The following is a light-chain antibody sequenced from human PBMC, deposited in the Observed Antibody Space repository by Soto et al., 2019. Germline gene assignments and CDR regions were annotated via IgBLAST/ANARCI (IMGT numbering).Light chain of an antibody. CDR1: QSISSY. CDR2: AAS. Sequence: DIQMTQSPSSLSASVGDRVTITCRASQSISSYLNWYQQKPGKAPKLLIYAASSLQGGVPSRFSGSGSGTDFTLTISSVQREDCAIYYCQQSSSTVLTFGGGTKVEIK. CDR3: QQSSSTVLT. V-gene: IGKV1-39*01. J-gene: IGKJ4*01.